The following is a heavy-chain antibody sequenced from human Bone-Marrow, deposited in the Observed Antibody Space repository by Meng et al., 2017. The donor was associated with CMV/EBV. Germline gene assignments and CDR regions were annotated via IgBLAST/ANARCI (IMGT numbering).Heavy chain of an antibody. CDR2: IYSGGST. V-gene: IGHV3-53*01. CDR1: GFTVSSNY. J-gene: IGHJ4*02. Sequence: GESLKIACAASGFTVSSNYMSWVRQAPGKGLEWVSVIYSGGSTYYADSVKGRFTISRDNSKNTLYLQMNSLRAEDTAVYYCARGHQLLPDYWGQGKLVNVSS. D-gene: IGHD2-2*01. CDR3: ARGHQLLPDY.